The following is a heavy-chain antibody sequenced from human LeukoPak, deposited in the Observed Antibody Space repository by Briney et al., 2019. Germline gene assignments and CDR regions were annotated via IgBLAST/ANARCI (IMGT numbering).Heavy chain of an antibody. CDR1: GYGFATYW. Sequence: GESLKISCKGSGYGFATYWIAWVRQMPRKGLEWMGIIYPDDPNTRYSPSFQGQVTFSADKSINTAYLQWSGLKASDTAMYYCARLGEDLAVGVAGYWFDPWGQGTLVTVSS. D-gene: IGHD2-15*01. CDR3: ARLGEDLAVGVAGYWFDP. J-gene: IGHJ5*02. CDR2: IYPDDPNT. V-gene: IGHV5-51*01.